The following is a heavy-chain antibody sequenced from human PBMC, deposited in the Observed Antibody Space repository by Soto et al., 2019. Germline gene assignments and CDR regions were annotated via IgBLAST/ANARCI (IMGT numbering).Heavy chain of an antibody. CDR1: GFTFSSYA. V-gene: IGHV3-64*01. CDR2: ISSNGGST. D-gene: IGHD4-17*01. Sequence: EVQLVESGGGLVQPGGSLRLSCAASGFTFSSYAMHWVRQAPGKGLEYVSAISSNGGSTYYANSVKGRFTISRDNSKNTLYLQMGSLRADAVAVSHCAPNYGDYYYYGMDVWGQGTTVNVSS. CDR3: APNYGDYYYYGMDV. J-gene: IGHJ6*02.